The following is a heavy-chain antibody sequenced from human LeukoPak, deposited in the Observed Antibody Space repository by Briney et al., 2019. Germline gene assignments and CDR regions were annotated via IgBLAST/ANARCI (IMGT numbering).Heavy chain of an antibody. J-gene: IGHJ4*02. Sequence: SQTLSLTCAVSGGSISSGYYWGWIRQPPGKGLEWIGSIYHSGGTYYNPSLKSRVTISVDTSKNQFSLKLSSVTAADTAVYYCARVGGYYGGNSADYWGQGTLVTVSS. CDR2: IYHSGGT. V-gene: IGHV4-38-2*01. D-gene: IGHD4-23*01. CDR3: ARVGGYYGGNSADY. CDR1: GGSISSGYY.